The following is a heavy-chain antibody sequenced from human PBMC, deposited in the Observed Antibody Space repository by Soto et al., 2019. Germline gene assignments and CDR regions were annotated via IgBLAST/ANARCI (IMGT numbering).Heavy chain of an antibody. V-gene: IGHV4-59*01. CDR1: GGSMSSYY. J-gene: IGHJ4*02. CDR3: ARADPDASVGY. D-gene: IGHD2-15*01. CDR2: ISYSGST. Sequence: SETLCLTCTVSGGSMSSYYWTWLRQSPGRGLEWIGYISYSGSTYYNPSLKSRVTISADTSKNQFSLRMNSTIAADTAVYYWARADPDASVGYWRQGTLVTVSS.